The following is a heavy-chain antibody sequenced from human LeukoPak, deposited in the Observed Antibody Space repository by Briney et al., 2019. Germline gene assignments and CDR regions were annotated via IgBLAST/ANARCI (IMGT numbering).Heavy chain of an antibody. CDR1: GFTFSSYA. CDR3: AKSTSYYFGSGSYSYGFDY. V-gene: IGHV3-23*01. J-gene: IGHJ4*02. Sequence: GGSLRLSCAASGFTFSSYAVSWVRQAPGKGLEWVSTINDSGGSTYYADSVKGRFTISRDNSKNTLYLQMSSLRADDTAVYYCAKSTSYYFGSGSYSYGFDYWGQGTLVTVSS. D-gene: IGHD3-10*01. CDR2: INDSGGST.